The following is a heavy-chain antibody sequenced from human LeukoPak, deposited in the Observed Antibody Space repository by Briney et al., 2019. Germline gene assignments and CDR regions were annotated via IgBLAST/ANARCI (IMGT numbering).Heavy chain of an antibody. J-gene: IGHJ4*02. Sequence: PGGSLRLSCAASGFTFSSYAMSWVRQAPGQGLEWMGGIIPIFGTANYAQKFQGRVTITADESTSTAYMELSSLRSEDTAVYYCARVLRWGMVATEYYFDYWGQGTLVTVSS. CDR1: GFTFSSYA. V-gene: IGHV1-69*01. CDR3: ARVLRWGMVATEYYFDY. D-gene: IGHD5-12*01. CDR2: IIPIFGTA.